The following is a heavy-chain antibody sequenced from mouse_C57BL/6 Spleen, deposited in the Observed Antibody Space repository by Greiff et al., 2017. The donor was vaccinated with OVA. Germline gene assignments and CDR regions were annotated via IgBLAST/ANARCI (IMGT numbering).Heavy chain of an antibody. J-gene: IGHJ2*01. Sequence: QVHVKQPGAELVRPGSSVKLSCKASGYTFTSYWMHWVKQRPIQGLEWIGNIDPSDSETHYNQKFKDKATLTVDKSSSTAYMQLSSLTSEDSAVYYCARYYYGSSSYFDYWGQGTTLTVSS. CDR3: ARYYYGSSSYFDY. CDR2: IDPSDSET. D-gene: IGHD1-1*01. CDR1: GYTFTSYW. V-gene: IGHV1-52*01.